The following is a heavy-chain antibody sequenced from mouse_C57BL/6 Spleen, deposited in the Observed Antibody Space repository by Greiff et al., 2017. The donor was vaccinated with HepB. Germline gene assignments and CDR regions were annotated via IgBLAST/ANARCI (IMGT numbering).Heavy chain of an antibody. J-gene: IGHJ2*01. Sequence: EVKLVESGGGLVKPGGSLKLSCAASGFTFSSYAMSWVRQTPEKRLEWVATISDGGSYTYYPDNVKGRFTISRDNAKNNLYPQMSHLKSEDTAMYYCARVRGVYYGNYFDYWGQGTTLTVSS. CDR3: ARVRGVYYGNYFDY. V-gene: IGHV5-4*03. CDR1: GFTFSSYA. D-gene: IGHD2-1*01. CDR2: ISDGGSYT.